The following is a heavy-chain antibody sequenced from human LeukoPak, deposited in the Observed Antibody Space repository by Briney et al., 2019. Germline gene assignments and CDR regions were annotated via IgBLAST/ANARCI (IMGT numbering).Heavy chain of an antibody. D-gene: IGHD1-26*01. V-gene: IGHV3-30-3*01. CDR3: ARSVKGRSTEGATTWERYAFDI. CDR2: ISYDGSNK. Sequence: GGSLRLSRAASGFTFSSYAMHWVRQAPGKGLEWVAVISYDGSNKYYADSVKGRFTISRDNSKNTLYLQMNSLRAEDTAVYYCARSVKGRSTEGATTWERYAFDIWGQGTMVAVSS. CDR1: GFTFSSYA. J-gene: IGHJ3*02.